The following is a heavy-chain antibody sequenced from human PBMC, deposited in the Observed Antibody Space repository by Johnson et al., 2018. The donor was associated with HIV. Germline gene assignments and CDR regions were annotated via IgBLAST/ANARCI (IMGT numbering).Heavy chain of an antibody. CDR3: ARGLRGAFDI. J-gene: IGHJ3*02. Sequence: QAQLVESGGGVVRPGGSLRLSCAASGFTFSSYAMHWVHQAPGKGLEWVAVISYDGSNKYYADSVKGRFTISRDNSKNTLYLQMNSLRAEDTAVCYCARGLRGAFDIWGQGTMVAVSS. CDR2: ISYDGSNK. CDR1: GFTFSSYA. V-gene: IGHV3-30*04.